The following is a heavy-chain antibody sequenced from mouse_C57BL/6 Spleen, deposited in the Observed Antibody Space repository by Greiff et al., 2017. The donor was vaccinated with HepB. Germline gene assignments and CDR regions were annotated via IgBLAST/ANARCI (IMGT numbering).Heavy chain of an antibody. D-gene: IGHD2-1*01. J-gene: IGHJ2*01. Sequence: EVQVVESGGGLVKPGGSLKLSCAASGFTFSSYAMSWVRQTPEKRLEWVATISDGGSYTYYPDNVKGRFTISRDNAKNNLYLQMSHLKSEDTAMYYCARDRHYGNYRLDYWGQGTTLTVSS. CDR2: ISDGGSYT. CDR3: ARDRHYGNYRLDY. V-gene: IGHV5-4*01. CDR1: GFTFSSYA.